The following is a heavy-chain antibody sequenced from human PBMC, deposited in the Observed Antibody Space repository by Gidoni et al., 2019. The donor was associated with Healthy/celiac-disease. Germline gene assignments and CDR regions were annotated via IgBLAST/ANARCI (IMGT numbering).Heavy chain of an antibody. Sequence: EVQLVESGGGLVQPGGSMILYCAASGITFLSNSINWVRQAPGKGLEWVSYISSSSSTIYYADSVKGRFTSSRDNAKNSLYLQMNSLRAEDTAVYYCAREGIAVGRDGSFFDYWGQGTLVTVSS. CDR2: ISSSSSTI. J-gene: IGHJ4*02. D-gene: IGHD6-19*01. CDR1: GITFLSNS. CDR3: AREGIAVGRDGSFFDY. V-gene: IGHV3-48*01.